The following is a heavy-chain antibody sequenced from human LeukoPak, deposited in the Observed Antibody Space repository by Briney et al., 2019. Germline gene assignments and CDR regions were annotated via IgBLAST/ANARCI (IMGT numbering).Heavy chain of an antibody. CDR3: ARTLVGATPLFREARYYSDY. Sequence: SETLSLTCTVPGGSISSSSYYWGWIRQPPGKGLEWIGSIYYSGSTYYNPSLKSRVTISVDTSKNQFSLKLSSVTAADTAVYYCARTLVGATPLFREARYYSDYWGQGTLVTVSS. J-gene: IGHJ4*02. V-gene: IGHV4-39*07. CDR1: GGSISSSSYY. CDR2: IYYSGST. D-gene: IGHD1-26*01.